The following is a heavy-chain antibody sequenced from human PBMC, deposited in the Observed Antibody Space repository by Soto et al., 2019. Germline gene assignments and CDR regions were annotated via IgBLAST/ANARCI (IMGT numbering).Heavy chain of an antibody. V-gene: IGHV5-10-1*01. Sequence: GESLKISCKGSGYIFRNNWITWVRQMPGKGLEWMGRIDLTDSYTSYSPSFQGHVSFSADKSINTTYLHFSSLRASDTAVYYCARHGGSHYLSSGYHCALDYWGQGTPVTAPQ. J-gene: IGHJ4*02. CDR1: GYIFRNNW. CDR3: ARHGGSHYLSSGYHCALDY. CDR2: IDLTDSYT. D-gene: IGHD3-22*01.